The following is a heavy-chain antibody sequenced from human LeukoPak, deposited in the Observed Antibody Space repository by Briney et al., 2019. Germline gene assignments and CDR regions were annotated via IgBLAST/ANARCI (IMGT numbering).Heavy chain of an antibody. CDR3: ARDRISSSWNDAFDI. V-gene: IGHV3-21*01. D-gene: IGHD6-13*01. Sequence: GGSLRLSCAASGFTSSTYSMNWVRQAPGKGLEWVSSISTRSSYIYYVDSVRGRFTISRDNAKNSLYLQMNSLRAEDTAVYYCARDRISSSWNDAFDIWGQGTMVTVSS. J-gene: IGHJ3*02. CDR2: ISTRSSYI. CDR1: GFTSSTYS.